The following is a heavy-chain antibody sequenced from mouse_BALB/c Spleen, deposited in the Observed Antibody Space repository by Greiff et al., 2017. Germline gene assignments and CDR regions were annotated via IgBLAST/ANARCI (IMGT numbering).Heavy chain of an antibody. D-gene: IGHD1-1*02. CDR3: ARERRGGNYGVFDY. CDR2: ISSGGST. J-gene: IGHJ2*01. V-gene: IGHV5-6-5*01. Sequence: DVMLVESGGGLVKPGGSLKLSCAASGFTFSSYAMSWVRQTPEKRLEWVASISSGGSTYYPDSVKGRFTISRDNARNILYLQMSSLRSEDTAMYYCARERRGGNYGVFDYWGQGTTLTVSS. CDR1: GFTFSSYA.